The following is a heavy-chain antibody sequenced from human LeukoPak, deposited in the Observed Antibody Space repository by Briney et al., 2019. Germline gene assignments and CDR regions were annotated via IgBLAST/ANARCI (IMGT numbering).Heavy chain of an antibody. Sequence: GESLKISCKGSGYSFTRYWIGWVRQMPGKGLEWMGIIYPDDSDTRYRPSFQGQVTISADKSISTAYLQWSSLKASDTAVYYCARARYYSGGSCYAENWGQGTLVTVSS. J-gene: IGHJ4*02. D-gene: IGHD2-15*01. CDR1: GYSFTRYW. CDR2: IYPDDSDT. V-gene: IGHV5-51*01. CDR3: ARARYYSGGSCYAEN.